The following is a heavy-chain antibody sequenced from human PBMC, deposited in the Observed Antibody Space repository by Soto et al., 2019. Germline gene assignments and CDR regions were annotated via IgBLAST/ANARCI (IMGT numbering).Heavy chain of an antibody. CDR3: ARDVDTAMITHSTGWYTSDY. D-gene: IGHD5-18*01. V-gene: IGHV3-48*02. Sequence: EVQLVESGGGLVPPGGSLRLSCAASGLTFTAYSMHWVRQAPGKGLEWISYISSSSTSIYYADSVKGRFTISRDNAKNSLYLQLNSLRDEDTAVYYCARDVDTAMITHSTGWYTSDYWGQGTLVTVSS. CDR1: GLTFTAYS. J-gene: IGHJ4*01. CDR2: ISSSSTSI.